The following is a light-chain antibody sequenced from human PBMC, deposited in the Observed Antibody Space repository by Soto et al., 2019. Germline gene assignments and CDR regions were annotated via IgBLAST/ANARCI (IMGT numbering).Light chain of an antibody. V-gene: IGKV1-39*01. J-gene: IGKJ4*01. CDR1: QSINIY. CDR3: QQGYTKSPLT. CDR2: GAC. Sequence: DIQMTQSPSSLSASVGDRVTITCRTSQSINIYLNWYQQKVGEPPRLLIFGACNLQSGVPSRFSGSGVGTHFTLTISSLQAEDFATYYCQQGYTKSPLTFAGGTKVDIK.